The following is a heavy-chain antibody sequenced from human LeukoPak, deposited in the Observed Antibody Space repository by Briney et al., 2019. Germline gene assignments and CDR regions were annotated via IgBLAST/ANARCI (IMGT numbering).Heavy chain of an antibody. D-gene: IGHD2-15*01. Sequence: AASVKVSCKASGYTFTGYYMHWVRQAPGQGLEWMGRIIPILGIANYAQKFQGRVTITADKSTSTAYMELSSLRSEDTAVYYCARDERMGLRPFDYWGQGTLVTVSS. V-gene: IGHV1-69*04. CDR1: GYTFTGYY. J-gene: IGHJ4*02. CDR3: ARDERMGLRPFDY. CDR2: IIPILGIA.